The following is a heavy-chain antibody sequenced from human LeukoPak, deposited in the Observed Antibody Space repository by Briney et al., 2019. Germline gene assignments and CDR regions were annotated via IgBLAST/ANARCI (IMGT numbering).Heavy chain of an antibody. D-gene: IGHD3-9*01. V-gene: IGHV4-34*01. J-gene: IGHJ4*02. CDR1: GGSFSGYY. CDR3: ASVGILTGFGFDY. Sequence: SETLSLTCAVYGGSFSGYYWSWIRQPPGKGLEWIGEINHSGSTNYNPSLKSRVTISVDTSKNQFSLKLSSVTAADTAVYYCASVGILTGFGFDYWGQGTLVTVSS. CDR2: INHSGST.